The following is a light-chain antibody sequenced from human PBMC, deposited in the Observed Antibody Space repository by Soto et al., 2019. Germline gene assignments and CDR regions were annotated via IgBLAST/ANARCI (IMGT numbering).Light chain of an antibody. V-gene: IGKV1-39*01. CDR3: QQSYSTLWG. Sequence: DIQMTQSPSSLSASVGDRVTITCRASQSISNYLSWYQQKPGKAPKLLIYAASSLQSGVPSRFSGSGSGTDFTLTISRLQPEDFATYYCQQSYSTLWGFGQGTKVEIK. CDR1: QSISNY. CDR2: AAS. J-gene: IGKJ1*01.